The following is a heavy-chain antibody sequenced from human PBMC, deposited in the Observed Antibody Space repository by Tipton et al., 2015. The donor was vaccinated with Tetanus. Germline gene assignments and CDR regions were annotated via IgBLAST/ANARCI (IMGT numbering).Heavy chain of an antibody. D-gene: IGHD3-10*01. Sequence: CAASGFTFDDYAMHWVRQAPGKGLEWVSGITWNSDSIGYADSVKGRFTISRDNAKNSLYLQMKSLRVEDTALYYCAKDRGYYGTGTYSSFDYWGQGTLVTVSS. V-gene: IGHV3-9*01. CDR1: GFTFDDYA. CDR3: AKDRGYYGTGTYSSFDY. CDR2: ITWNSDSI. J-gene: IGHJ4*02.